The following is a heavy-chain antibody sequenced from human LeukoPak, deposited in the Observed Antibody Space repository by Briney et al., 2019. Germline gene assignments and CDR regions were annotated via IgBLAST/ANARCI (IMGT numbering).Heavy chain of an antibody. V-gene: IGHV4-39*07. CDR1: GGFISSSSYY. J-gene: IGHJ5*02. CDR3: ARCPNIVVVPAAAVGAWFDP. Sequence: SETLSLTCTVSGGFISSSSYYWGWIRQPPGKGLEWIGSIYYSGSTYYNPSLKSRVTISVDTSKNQFSLKLSSVTAADTAVYYCARCPNIVVVPAAAVGAWFDPWGQGTLVTVSS. CDR2: IYYSGST. D-gene: IGHD2-2*01.